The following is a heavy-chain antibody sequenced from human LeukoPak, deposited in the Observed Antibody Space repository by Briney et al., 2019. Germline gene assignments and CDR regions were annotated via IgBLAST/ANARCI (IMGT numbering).Heavy chain of an antibody. CDR2: ISGSGGST. CDR3: ARESRQDYDFWSGFALATYYFDY. Sequence: PGGSLRLSCAASGFTFSSYAMSWVRQAPGKGLEWVSAISGSGGSTYYADSVKGRFTISRDNSKNTLYLQMNSLRAEDTAVYYCARESRQDYDFWSGFALATYYFDYWGQGTLVTVSS. D-gene: IGHD3-3*01. CDR1: GFTFSSYA. V-gene: IGHV3-23*01. J-gene: IGHJ4*02.